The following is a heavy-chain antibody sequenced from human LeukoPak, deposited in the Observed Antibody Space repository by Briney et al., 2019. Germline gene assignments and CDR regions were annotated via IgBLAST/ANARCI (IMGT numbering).Heavy chain of an antibody. Sequence: ASVKVSCKASGYTFTGYYMHWVRQAPGQGLEWMGWMNPNSGNTGYAQKFQGRVTMTRNTSISTAYMELSSLRSEDTAVYYCARARYCSGGSCRGWFDPWGQGTLVTVSS. CDR3: ARARYCSGGSCRGWFDP. CDR2: MNPNSGNT. J-gene: IGHJ5*02. V-gene: IGHV1-8*02. CDR1: GYTFTGYY. D-gene: IGHD2-15*01.